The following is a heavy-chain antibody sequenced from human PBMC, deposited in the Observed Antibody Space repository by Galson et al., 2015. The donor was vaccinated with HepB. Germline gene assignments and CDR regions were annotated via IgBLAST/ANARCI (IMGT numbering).Heavy chain of an antibody. V-gene: IGHV3-33*01. CDR1: GITFSSYG. D-gene: IGHD1-14*01. CDR2: IWYDGSNK. J-gene: IGHJ6*02. Sequence: SLRLSCAASGITFSSYGMHWVRQAPGKGLEWVAVIWYDGSNKYYADSVKGRFTISRDNSKNTLYLQMNSLRAEDTAVYYCASTLPDDYGMDVWGQGTTVTVSS. CDR3: ASTLPDDYGMDV.